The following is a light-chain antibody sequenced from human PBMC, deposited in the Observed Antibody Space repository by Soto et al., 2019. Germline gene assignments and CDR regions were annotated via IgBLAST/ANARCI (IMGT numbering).Light chain of an antibody. Sequence: DIPLTQSPSSLCASVGDRVTITCRASQTISNYLNWYQMKPGKAPNLLIYGASSLQNGVPPRFSGSGSGTDFALTIRNLEPEDFASYFCQQSYTSPTFGPGTKVDL. CDR3: QQSYTSPT. CDR1: QTISNY. V-gene: IGKV1-39*01. CDR2: GAS. J-gene: IGKJ3*01.